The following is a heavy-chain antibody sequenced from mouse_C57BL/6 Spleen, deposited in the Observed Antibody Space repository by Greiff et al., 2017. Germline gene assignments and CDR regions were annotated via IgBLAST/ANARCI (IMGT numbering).Heavy chain of an antibody. Sequence: EVMLVESGAGLVQPGGSMKLSCAASGFTFSDAWMDWVRQSPEQGLEWVAEIRNKANNHATYYDESVKGRFTIARDDSKRSVYLQINSLRAEDTGIYYCTSDLLFAYWGQGTLVTVSA. CDR2: IRNKANNHAT. CDR3: TSDLLFAY. V-gene: IGHV6-6*01. J-gene: IGHJ3*01. D-gene: IGHD2-1*01. CDR1: GFTFSDAW.